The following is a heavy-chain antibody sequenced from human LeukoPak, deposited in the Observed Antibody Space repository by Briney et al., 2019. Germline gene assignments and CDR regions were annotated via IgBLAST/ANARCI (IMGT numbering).Heavy chain of an antibody. Sequence: SETLSLTCTVSGGSISSYYWSWIRQPPGKGLEWIGYIYYSGSTNCNPSLKSRVTISVDTPKNQFSLKLSSVTAADTAVYYCARRASVPYYYYMDVWGKGTTVTISS. CDR1: GGSISSYY. CDR2: IYYSGST. CDR3: ARRASVPYYYYMDV. J-gene: IGHJ6*03. V-gene: IGHV4-59*01.